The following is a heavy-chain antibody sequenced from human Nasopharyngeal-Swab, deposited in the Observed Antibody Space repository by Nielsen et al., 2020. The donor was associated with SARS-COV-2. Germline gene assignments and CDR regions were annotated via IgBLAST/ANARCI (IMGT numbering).Heavy chain of an antibody. CDR3: ANSTSSSSLRWFDP. Sequence: WVRQAPGQRLEWMGWINAGNGNTKYSQKFQGRVTITRDTSASTAYMELSSLRSEDTAVYYCANSTSSSSLRWFDPWDQGTLVTVSS. J-gene: IGHJ5*02. CDR2: INAGNGNT. V-gene: IGHV1-3*01. D-gene: IGHD6-13*01.